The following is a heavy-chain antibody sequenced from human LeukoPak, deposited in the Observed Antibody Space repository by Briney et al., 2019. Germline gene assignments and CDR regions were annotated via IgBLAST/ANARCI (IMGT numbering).Heavy chain of an antibody. Sequence: PSETLSLTCAVYGGAFSGYYWSWIRQPPGKGLEWIGVINHSGSTNYNPSLKSRVTISVDTSKNQFSLKLSSVTAADTAVYYCARDHYYGSGSYGDYYYGMDVWGKGTTVTVSS. J-gene: IGHJ6*04. CDR3: ARDHYYGSGSYGDYYYGMDV. CDR1: GGAFSGYY. CDR2: INHSGST. V-gene: IGHV4-34*01. D-gene: IGHD3-10*01.